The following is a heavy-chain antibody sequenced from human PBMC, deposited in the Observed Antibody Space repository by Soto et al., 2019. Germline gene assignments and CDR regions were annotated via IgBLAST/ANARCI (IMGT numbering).Heavy chain of an antibody. CDR3: ARGGPSSKWLDP. V-gene: IGHV5-51*01. Sequence: TGESLKISCKGSGYGFTKYLIGWVRQMPGEGLEWMGSIYPGDSDKRYSPSFQGQVTISADTSISTAYLQWSSLKASDTAMYYCARGGPSSKWLDPWGQGTLVTVSS. CDR1: GYGFTKYL. J-gene: IGHJ5*02. CDR2: IYPGDSDK.